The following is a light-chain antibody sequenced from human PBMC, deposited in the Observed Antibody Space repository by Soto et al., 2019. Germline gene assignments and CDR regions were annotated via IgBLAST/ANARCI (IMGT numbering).Light chain of an antibody. CDR2: KAS. J-gene: IGKJ1*01. V-gene: IGKV1-5*03. CDR3: QEDRNNYET. Sequence: DIQMTQSPATLAASVGDRVSITCRASQSIDTWLAWYQQKAGKAPNLLIDKASRLGSGVPSRFSGSGSGTEVTLTISSLQPEDFGSYYCQEDRNNYETVGQGTKVEMK. CDR1: QSIDTW.